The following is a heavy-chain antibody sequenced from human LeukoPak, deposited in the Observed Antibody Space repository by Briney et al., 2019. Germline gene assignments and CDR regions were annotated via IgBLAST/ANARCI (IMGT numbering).Heavy chain of an antibody. CDR3: AKERSGDTNDY. CDR2: IIPILGIA. Sequence: SVKVSCKASGGTFSSYAISWVRQAPGQGLEWMGRIIPILGIANYAQKFQGRVTITADKSTSTAYMELSSLRSEDTAVYYCAKERSGDTNDYWGQGTLVTVSS. CDR1: GGTFSSYA. D-gene: IGHD4-17*01. V-gene: IGHV1-69*04. J-gene: IGHJ4*02.